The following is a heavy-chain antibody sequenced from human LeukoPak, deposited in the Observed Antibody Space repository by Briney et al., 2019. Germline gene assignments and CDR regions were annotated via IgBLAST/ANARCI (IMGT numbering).Heavy chain of an antibody. CDR1: EFTFSSYA. D-gene: IGHD1-1*01. CDR3: ARDGFTGPTTAYLDH. J-gene: IGHJ4*01. V-gene: IGHV3-74*01. CDR2: LAADGSGT. Sequence: GGSLRLSWEAPEFTFSSYAMHWFRKTQGMGLAWASRLAADGSGTNYADSVKGRFTISRDNAKNTVYLQMSSLRAEDTAVYYCARDGFTGPTTAYLDHWGQGTLVTVSS.